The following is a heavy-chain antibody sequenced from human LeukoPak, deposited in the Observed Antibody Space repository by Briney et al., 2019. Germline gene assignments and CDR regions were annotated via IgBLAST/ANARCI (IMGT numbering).Heavy chain of an antibody. CDR2: MNPNSANT. V-gene: IGHV1-8*01. CDR1: GYTFTSFD. D-gene: IGHD5-12*01. CDR3: ARAPRYSGYDYYYYYGMDV. J-gene: IGHJ6*02. Sequence: ASVKVSCKASGYTFTSFDINWVRQATGQGLEWMGWMNPNSANTGSAQKFQGRVTMTRNTSISTAYMELSSLRSEDTAVYYCARAPRYSGYDYYYYYGMDVWGQGTTVTVSS.